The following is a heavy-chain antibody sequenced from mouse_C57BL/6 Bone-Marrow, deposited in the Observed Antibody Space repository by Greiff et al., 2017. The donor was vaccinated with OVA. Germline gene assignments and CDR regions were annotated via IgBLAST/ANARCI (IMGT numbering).Heavy chain of an antibody. CDR3: ARYYPFAY. J-gene: IGHJ3*01. Sequence: QVHVKQPGAELVKPGASVKLSCKASGYTFTSYWMHWVKQRPGQGLEWIGMIHPNSGSTNYNEKFKSKATLTVDKSSSTAYMQLSSLTSEDSAVYYCARYYPFAYWGQGTLVTVSA. CDR1: GYTFTSYW. D-gene: IGHD1-1*01. CDR2: IHPNSGST. V-gene: IGHV1-64*01.